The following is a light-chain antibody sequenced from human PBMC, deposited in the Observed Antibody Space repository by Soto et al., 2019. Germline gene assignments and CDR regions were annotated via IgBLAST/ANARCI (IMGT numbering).Light chain of an antibody. J-gene: IGKJ1*01. Sequence: DIQMTQAPSSVSASVGDRVTITCRASQDINNRVAWFQQRPGRAPKYLIQAASILQSGFPSRFSGGGSGTTFTLTINSVQPEDFGIYYCQQSHSSPRTFGQGTTV. CDR1: QDINNR. V-gene: IGKV1-12*01. CDR3: QQSHSSPRT. CDR2: AAS.